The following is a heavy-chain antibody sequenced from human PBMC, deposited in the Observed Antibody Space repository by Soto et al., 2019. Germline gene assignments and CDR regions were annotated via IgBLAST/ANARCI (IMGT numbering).Heavy chain of an antibody. D-gene: IGHD2-8*01. CDR3: AKVGADRGLVYYYYYYGMDV. V-gene: IGHV1-46*01. J-gene: IGHJ6*02. CDR1: GYTFTSYY. CDR2: INPSGGST. Sequence: ASVKVSCKASGYTFTSYYMHWVRQAPGQGLEWMGIINPSGGSTSYAQKFQGGVTMTRDTSKNTLYLQMNSLRAEDTAVYYCAKVGADRGLVYYYYYYGMDVWGQGTTVTVSS.